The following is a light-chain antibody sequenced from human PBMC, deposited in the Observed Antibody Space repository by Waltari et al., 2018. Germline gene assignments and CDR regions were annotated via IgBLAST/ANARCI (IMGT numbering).Light chain of an antibody. CDR1: NIAIKS. J-gene: IGLJ3*02. CDR3: QVWDKSSDPS. CDR2: DDG. Sequence: SNVLTQPPSVSVAPGQTARITWGANNIAIKSGYWYQQRPGQAPVLVAFDDGGRPSGIPDRFSGSKSGNTATLIISRVEAGDEADFYCQVWDKSSDPSFGGGTKVTVL. V-gene: IGLV3-21*02.